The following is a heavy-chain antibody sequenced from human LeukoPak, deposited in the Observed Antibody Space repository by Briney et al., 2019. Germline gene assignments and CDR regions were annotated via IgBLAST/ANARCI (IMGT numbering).Heavy chain of an antibody. CDR2: IRYDGSDK. Sequence: PGGSLRLSCAASGFTFSSYGMHWARQAPGKGLEWVAFIRYDGSDKDYVDSVKGRFTISRDSSKNTLYLQMNSLRAEDTAVYYCAKDRDKGSYYFDYWGQGTLVTVSS. J-gene: IGHJ4*02. V-gene: IGHV3-30*02. D-gene: IGHD1-26*01. CDR1: GFTFSSYG. CDR3: AKDRDKGSYYFDY.